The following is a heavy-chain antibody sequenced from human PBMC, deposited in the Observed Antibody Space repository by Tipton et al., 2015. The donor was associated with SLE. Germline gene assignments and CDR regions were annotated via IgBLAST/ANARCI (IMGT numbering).Heavy chain of an antibody. J-gene: IGHJ3*01. CDR3: VHGDQWALDV. D-gene: IGHD2-8*01. V-gene: IGHV1-8*02. CDR2: MNPNSGNT. CDR1: TYTFSSYD. Sequence: QLVQSGAEVKKPGASVRVSCKASTYTFSSYDINWVRQATGQGLEWMGWMNPNSGNTGYAQKFQGRVTMTRNTAVSTAYMELSSLRSEDTAVYYCVHGDQWALDVWGQGTMVTVSS.